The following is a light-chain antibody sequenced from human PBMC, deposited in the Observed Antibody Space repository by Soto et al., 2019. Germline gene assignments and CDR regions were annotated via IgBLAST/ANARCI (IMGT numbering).Light chain of an antibody. J-gene: IGKJ1*01. CDR2: DAS. CDR1: QSVSSY. CDR3: QHRSNWPWT. Sequence: EIVLTQSPATLSLSPGERATLSCRASQSVSSYLACYQQQHGQAPSLLIYDASTSATGSPARFSSSGCGTDFTITSRSLEPEDFAVYYCQHRSNWPWTFGQGTKVEIK. V-gene: IGKV3-11*01.